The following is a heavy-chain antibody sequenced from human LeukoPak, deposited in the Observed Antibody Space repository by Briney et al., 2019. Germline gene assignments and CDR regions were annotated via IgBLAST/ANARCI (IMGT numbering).Heavy chain of an antibody. V-gene: IGHV4-59*01. J-gene: IGHJ6*02. D-gene: IGHD2-21*01. CDR2: IYYSGST. CDR3: AHSPGHYYGMEV. CDR1: GGSISSYY. Sequence: SETLSLTCSVSGGSISSYYWSWIRHPPGQGLQWIGYIYYSGSTNYNPSLKSRVTISIDTSKNQFSLKLSPVTAAATAVYYCAHSPGHYYGMEVWGQGKTVTVSS.